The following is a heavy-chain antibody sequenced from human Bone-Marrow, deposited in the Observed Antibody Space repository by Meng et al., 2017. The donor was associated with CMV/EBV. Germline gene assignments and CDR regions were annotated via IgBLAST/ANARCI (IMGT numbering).Heavy chain of an antibody. CDR2: INPSGGST. CDR3: ARDSKNRVFLGAPGQGPRFYYGLDV. D-gene: IGHD1-26*01. V-gene: IGHV1-46*01. Sequence: ASVKVSCKASGYTFTGYYMHWVRQAPGQGLEWMGWINPSGGSTSYAQKFQGRVTMTRDTSTSTVYMELSSLRSEDTAVYYCARDSKNRVFLGAPGQGPRFYYGLDVWGQGTTVPSP. CDR1: GYTFTGYY. J-gene: IGHJ6*02.